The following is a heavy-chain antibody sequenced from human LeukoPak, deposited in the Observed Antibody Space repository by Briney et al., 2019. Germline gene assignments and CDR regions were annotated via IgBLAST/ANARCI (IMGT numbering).Heavy chain of an antibody. Sequence: PGGSRRLSWAASGFTFSSYSMNWVGQAPGKGLEWVSSISSSSSYIYYADSVKGRFTISRDNAKNSLYLQMNSLRAEDTAVYYCAREAREYLRGPLDYWGQGTLVTVSS. CDR2: ISSSSSYI. J-gene: IGHJ4*02. V-gene: IGHV3-21*01. D-gene: IGHD4-17*01. CDR1: GFTFSSYS. CDR3: AREAREYLRGPLDY.